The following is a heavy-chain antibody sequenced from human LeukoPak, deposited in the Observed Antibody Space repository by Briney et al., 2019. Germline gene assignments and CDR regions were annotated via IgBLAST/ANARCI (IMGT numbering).Heavy chain of an antibody. J-gene: IGHJ3*02. D-gene: IGHD2-15*01. V-gene: IGHV4-39*07. CDR2: IYYSGST. CDR1: GGSISSSSYY. Sequence: SETLSLTCTVSGGSISSSSYYWGWIRQPPGKGLEWIGSIYYSGSTYYNPSPKSRVTISVDTSKNQFSLKLSSVTAADTAVYYCAKDHKHAFDIWGQGTMVTVSS. CDR3: AKDHKHAFDI.